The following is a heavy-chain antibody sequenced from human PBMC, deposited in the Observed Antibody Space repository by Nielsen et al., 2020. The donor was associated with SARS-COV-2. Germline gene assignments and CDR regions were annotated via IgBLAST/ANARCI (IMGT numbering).Heavy chain of an antibody. Sequence: WIRQPPGKGLECVSLTFSDGSTLYADSVRGRFTVSRDTSKTTIFLQMTSLSVDDTAVYYCARAPYCGGGSCSPRNWYFPLWGRGSPVTVSS. V-gene: IGHV3-53*01. CDR3: ARAPYCGGGSCSPRNWYFPL. CDR2: TFSDGST. D-gene: IGHD2-15*01. J-gene: IGHJ2*01.